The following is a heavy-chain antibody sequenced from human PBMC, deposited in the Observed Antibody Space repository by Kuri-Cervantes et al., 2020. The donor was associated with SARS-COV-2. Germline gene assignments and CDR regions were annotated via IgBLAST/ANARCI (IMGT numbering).Heavy chain of an antibody. V-gene: IGHV5-51*01. CDR1: EYSFSIYW. CDR2: IYPGDADT. CDR3: ARRTMPRGISDSFDV. J-gene: IGHJ3*01. Sequence: GGSLRLSCKGSEYSFSIYWIAWVRQMLGKGLEWMGVIYPGDADTRYSLSFQGQVTMSVDESINTAYLQWSSLKASDIAMYYCARRTMPRGISDSFDVWGQGTRVTVSS. D-gene: IGHD2-2*01.